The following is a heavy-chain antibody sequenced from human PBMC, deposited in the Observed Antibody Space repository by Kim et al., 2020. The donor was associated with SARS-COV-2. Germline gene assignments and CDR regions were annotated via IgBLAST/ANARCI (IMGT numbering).Heavy chain of an antibody. D-gene: IGHD3-22*01. CDR1: GFSVRNSY. CDR2: IYSDGRT. V-gene: IGHV3-66*01. J-gene: IGHJ2*01. Sequence: GGSLRLSCAPSGFSVRNSYLAWVRQAPGKGLEWVSLIYSDGRTFYADSVKGRFTLSKDNSKDTLYLQMNSLGADDTALYYWARAGYYDSSGHYF. CDR3: ARAGYYDSSGHYF.